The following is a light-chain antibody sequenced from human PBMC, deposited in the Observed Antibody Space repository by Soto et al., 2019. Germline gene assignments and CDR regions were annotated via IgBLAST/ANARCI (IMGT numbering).Light chain of an antibody. CDR1: SSDVGYDNY. CDR3: NSHTASSTWV. V-gene: IGLV2-14*01. J-gene: IGLJ3*02. Sequence: QSVLTQPASVSGSPGQSITISCTGTSSDVGYDNYVSWFQQHPGKAPKLMIYEVSRRPSGVSNRFSGSKSANTASLTISGLQAEDEADYYCNSHTASSTWVFGGGTKLTVL. CDR2: EVS.